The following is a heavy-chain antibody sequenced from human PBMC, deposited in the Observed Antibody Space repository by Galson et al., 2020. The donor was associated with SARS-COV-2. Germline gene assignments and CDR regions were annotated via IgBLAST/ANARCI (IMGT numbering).Heavy chain of an antibody. CDR3: SRGGSSGDDAFDI. Sequence: GESLKISCAASGFTFSGYVMHWVRQAPGKGLEWVAVTSFDGSVKNYADSVKGRFTISRDNSKHTLYMQMNSLRTDDTAVYYCSRGGSSGDDAFDIWGQGTMVTVSS. J-gene: IGHJ3*02. CDR1: GFTFSGYV. CDR2: TSFDGSVK. V-gene: IGHV3-30*03. D-gene: IGHD6-19*01.